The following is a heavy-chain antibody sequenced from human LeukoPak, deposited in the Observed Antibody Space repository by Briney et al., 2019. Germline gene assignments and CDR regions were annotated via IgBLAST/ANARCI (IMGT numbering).Heavy chain of an antibody. CDR1: GFPFSSYW. CDR3: ARLTGTTGFDY. D-gene: IGHD1-1*01. CDR2: IKQDGSDK. Sequence: GGSLRLSCAASGFPFSSYWMSWVRQAPGKGLEWVANIKQDGSDKYYVDSVKGRFTISGDNAKNSLYLQVNSLRADDTAVYYCARLTGTTGFDYWGQGILVTVSS. J-gene: IGHJ4*02. V-gene: IGHV3-7*01.